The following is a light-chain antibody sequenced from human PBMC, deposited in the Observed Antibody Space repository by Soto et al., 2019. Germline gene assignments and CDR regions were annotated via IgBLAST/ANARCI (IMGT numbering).Light chain of an antibody. CDR3: QKYNRAPALT. V-gene: IGKV1-27*01. Sequence: DIPMTQSPSSLSASVGDRVTITCRASQDIRNYLAWYQQKPGKVPKLLIYAASTLQSGVPSRFSGSGSGTDFTLTISSLQPEDVATYYCQKYNRAPALTFGGGTKVEIK. CDR2: AAS. CDR1: QDIRNY. J-gene: IGKJ4*01.